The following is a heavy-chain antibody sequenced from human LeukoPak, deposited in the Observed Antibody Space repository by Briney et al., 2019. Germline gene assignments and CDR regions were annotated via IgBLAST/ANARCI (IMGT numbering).Heavy chain of an antibody. V-gene: IGHV3-53*04. CDR2: IYSGGNT. J-gene: IGHJ5*01. CDR1: GFTVSSCP. Sequence: GGSLRLSCAASGFTVSSCPINWVRQAPGRGLEWVSVIYSGGNTFYADSVKGRFTISRHNSENTLYLQMNSLSADDTAVYYCVRLMGSGWFDSWGQGTLVTVFS. CDR3: VRLMGSGWFDS. D-gene: IGHD1-26*01.